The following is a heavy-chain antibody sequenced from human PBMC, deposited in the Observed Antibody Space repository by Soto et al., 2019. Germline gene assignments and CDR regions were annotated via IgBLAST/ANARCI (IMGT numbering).Heavy chain of an antibody. D-gene: IGHD2-21*01. CDR3: AIRTGQMAIISEFDGQWYLDL. V-gene: IGHV1-2*02. Sequence: QVQLVQSGAEVKKPGASLKVSCKASGYTFSDYYIHWVRQAPGQGLEWVGWINPDSGGTNIAQKFQHRVTMSSDTSISIAYMELTSLTSDDTAVFYCAIRTGQMAIISEFDGQWYLDLWGRGTLVTVSS. J-gene: IGHJ2*01. CDR2: INPDSGGT. CDR1: GYTFSDYY.